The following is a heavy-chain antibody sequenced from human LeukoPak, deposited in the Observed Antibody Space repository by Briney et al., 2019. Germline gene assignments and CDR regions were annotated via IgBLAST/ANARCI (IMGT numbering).Heavy chain of an antibody. V-gene: IGHV3-30*02. CDR3: AKDDRGYYFTHFDY. Sequence: GGSLRLSCAASGFTFTSYGMHWVRQAPGKGLEWVAFIRHDGSNEFYSDFVKGRFTISRDNSKNTLYLQMSSLRPEDTAIYYCAKDDRGYYFTHFDYWGQGTLVTVSS. J-gene: IGHJ4*02. D-gene: IGHD3-22*01. CDR2: IRHDGSNE. CDR1: GFTFTSYG.